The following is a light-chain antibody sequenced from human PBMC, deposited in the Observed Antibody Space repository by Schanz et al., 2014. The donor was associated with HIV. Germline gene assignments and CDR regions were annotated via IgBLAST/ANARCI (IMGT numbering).Light chain of an antibody. CDR1: SSNFRRNA. V-gene: IGLV1-44*01. CDR2: NTY. J-gene: IGLJ3*02. Sequence: QSVLTQPPSASGTPGQRVTISCSGSSSNFRRNAVNWYPQLPGTAPKLVIYNTYHRPSGVPDRFSGSGSGTSASLAISGLQAEDEADFFCATWDDSLKGWVFGGGTKLTVL. CDR3: ATWDDSLKGWV.